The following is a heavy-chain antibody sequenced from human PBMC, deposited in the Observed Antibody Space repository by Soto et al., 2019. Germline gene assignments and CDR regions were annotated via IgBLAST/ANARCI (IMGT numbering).Heavy chain of an antibody. Sequence: SETLSLTCAVSGGSISSSNWWSWVRQPPGKGLEWIGEIYHSGTTNYNPSLKSRVTISVDKSKNQFSLKLSSVTAADTAVYYCARGTRELLLFWFDPRGQRTPVTVSS. CDR2: IYHSGTT. CDR3: ARGTRELLLFWFDP. CDR1: GGSISSSNW. J-gene: IGHJ5*02. D-gene: IGHD1-26*01. V-gene: IGHV4-4*02.